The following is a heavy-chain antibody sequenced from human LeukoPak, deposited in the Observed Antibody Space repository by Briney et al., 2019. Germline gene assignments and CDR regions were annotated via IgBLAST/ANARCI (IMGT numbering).Heavy chain of an antibody. Sequence: ASVKVSWKASGYTFTSYGISWVRQAPGQGLEWMGWISAYNGNTNYAQKLQGRVTMTTDTSTSTAYIELRSLRSDDTAVYYCARSRGDILSLDYYYYGMDVWGKGTTVTVSS. V-gene: IGHV1-18*04. CDR3: ARSRGDILSLDYYYYGMDV. CDR2: ISAYNGNT. D-gene: IGHD3-9*01. CDR1: GYTFTSYG. J-gene: IGHJ6*04.